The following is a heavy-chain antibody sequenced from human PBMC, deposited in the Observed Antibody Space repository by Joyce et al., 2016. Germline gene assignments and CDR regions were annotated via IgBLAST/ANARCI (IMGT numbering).Heavy chain of an antibody. J-gene: IGHJ4*02. CDR2: IYWDDDK. CDR1: GFSLSTRGVG. CDR3: AHRPNSGYDPSAFDF. V-gene: IGHV2-5*02. Sequence: QITLKESGPTLVKPTQTLMLTCAFSGFSLSTRGVGVGWIRQPPGKALEWLALIYWDDDKRYSPSLKSRLTITKDTSRNQVVLTMTNMDPVDTATYYCAHRPNSGYDPSAFDFWGQGTLVTVSS. D-gene: IGHD5-12*01.